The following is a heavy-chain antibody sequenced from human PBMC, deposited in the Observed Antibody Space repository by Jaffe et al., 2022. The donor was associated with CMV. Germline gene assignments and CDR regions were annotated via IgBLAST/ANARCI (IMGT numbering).Heavy chain of an antibody. CDR2: IYYSGST. J-gene: IGHJ4*02. D-gene: IGHD6-13*01. V-gene: IGHV4-59*01. Sequence: QVQLQESGPGLVKPSETLSLTCTVSGGSISSYYWSWIRQPPGKGLEWIGYIYYSGSTNYNPSLKSRVTISVDTSKNQFSLKLSSVTAADTAVYYCARDSNGSWFFDYWGQGTLVTVSS. CDR1: GGSISSYY. CDR3: ARDSNGSWFFDY.